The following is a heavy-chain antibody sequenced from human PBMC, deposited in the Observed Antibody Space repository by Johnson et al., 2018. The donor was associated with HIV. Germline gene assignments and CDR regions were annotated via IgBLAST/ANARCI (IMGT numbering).Heavy chain of an antibody. J-gene: IGHJ3*02. CDR1: GFTFSDYY. Sequence: QMQLVESGGGLVKPGGSLRLSCAASGFTFSDYYMSWIRQAPGKGLEWVSYISSGAGTIYYADSVRGRFTISRDNAKNSLYLQMNSLRAEDTAVYYCARDNWNDADGAFDIWGQGTMVTVSS. CDR3: ARDNWNDADGAFDI. V-gene: IGHV3-11*04. D-gene: IGHD1-20*01. CDR2: ISSGAGTI.